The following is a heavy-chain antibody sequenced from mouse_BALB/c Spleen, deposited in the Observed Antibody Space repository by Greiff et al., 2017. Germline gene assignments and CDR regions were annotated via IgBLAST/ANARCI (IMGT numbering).Heavy chain of an antibody. CDR2: IDPETGGT. D-gene: IGHD2-3*01. J-gene: IGHJ4*01. V-gene: IGHV1-15*01. CDR1: GYTFTDYE. CDR3: TRWLLQDYAMDY. Sequence: VKLVESGAELVRPGASVTLSCKASGYTFTDYEMHWVKQTPVHGLEWIGAIDPETGGTAYNQKFKGKATLTADKSSSTAYMELRSLTSEDSAVYYCTRWLLQDYAMDYWGQGTSVTVSS.